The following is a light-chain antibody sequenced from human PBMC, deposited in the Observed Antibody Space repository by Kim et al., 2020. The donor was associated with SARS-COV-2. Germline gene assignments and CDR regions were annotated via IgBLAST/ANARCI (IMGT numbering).Light chain of an antibody. V-gene: IGLV3-19*01. CDR3: NSRDSSSNHLV. Sequence: SSELTQDPAVSVALGQTVRITCQGDSLRSYYASWYQQKPGQAPVLVIYDKNHRPSGIPDRFSGSSSGNTASLTITGAQAEDEADYYCNSRDSSSNHLVFGGGTQLTVL. J-gene: IGLJ2*01. CDR2: DKN. CDR1: SLRSYY.